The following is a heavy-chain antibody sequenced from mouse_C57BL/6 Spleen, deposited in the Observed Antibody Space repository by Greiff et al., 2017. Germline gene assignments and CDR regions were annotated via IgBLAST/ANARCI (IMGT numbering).Heavy chain of an antibody. CDR1: GFTFSSYA. J-gene: IGHJ4*01. D-gene: IGHD1-1*01. Sequence: EVKLQESGGGLVKPGGSLKLSCAASGFTFSSYAMSWVRQTPEKRLEWVATISDGGSYTYYPDNVKGRFTISRDNAKNNLYLQMSHLKSEDTAMYYCARDWAVVGGMDYWGQGTSVTVSS. CDR2: ISDGGSYT. CDR3: ARDWAVVGGMDY. V-gene: IGHV5-4*01.